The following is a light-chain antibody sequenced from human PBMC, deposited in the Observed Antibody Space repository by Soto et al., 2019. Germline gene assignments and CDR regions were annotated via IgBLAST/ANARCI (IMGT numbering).Light chain of an antibody. CDR3: QQRT. CDR1: QSISSY. CDR2: DAS. V-gene: IGKV3-11*01. J-gene: IGKJ5*01. Sequence: EIVLTQSPATLSLSPGERATLSCMASQSISSYLAWYQQKPGQAPRLLIHDASNRATGIPVRFSGSGSGTDFTLTISSLEPEDFAVYYCQQRTFGQGTRLEIK.